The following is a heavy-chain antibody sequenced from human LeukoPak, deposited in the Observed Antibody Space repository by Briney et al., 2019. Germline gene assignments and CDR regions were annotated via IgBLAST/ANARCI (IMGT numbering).Heavy chain of an antibody. V-gene: IGHV1-18*01. J-gene: IGHJ6*03. Sequence: ASVKVSCKASGYTFTNYGISWVRQAPGQGLEWMGWISAYNGNTNYAQKLQGRVTMTTDTSTSIVYVELRSLRSDDTAVYYCARDLVSSLDKNYYYMDVWGKGTTVTVSS. CDR3: ARDLVSSLDKNYYYMDV. CDR2: ISAYNGNT. CDR1: GYTFTNYG. D-gene: IGHD6-6*01.